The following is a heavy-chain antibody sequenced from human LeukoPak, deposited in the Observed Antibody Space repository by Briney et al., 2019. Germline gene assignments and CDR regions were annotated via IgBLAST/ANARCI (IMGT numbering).Heavy chain of an antibody. CDR3: VRDLT. Sequence: GGSLRLSCAASGFTFSSNPMTWARQAPGKGLEWVSVIYSGGSTYYADSVKGRFIISRDNSKNTLSLQMNSLRAEDTAVYYCVRDLTWGQGTLVTVSS. CDR1: GFTFSSNP. CDR2: IYSGGST. V-gene: IGHV3-53*01. J-gene: IGHJ5*02.